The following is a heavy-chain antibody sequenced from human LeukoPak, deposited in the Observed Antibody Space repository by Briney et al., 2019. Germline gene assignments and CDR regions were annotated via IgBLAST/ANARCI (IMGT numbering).Heavy chain of an antibody. V-gene: IGHV1-46*01. D-gene: IGHD3-3*01. J-gene: IGHJ6*03. CDR1: GYTFTSYY. CDR3: ARDVQVWRVVTHRHYYYYMDV. Sequence: GASVKVSCKASGYTFTSYYMHWVRQAPGQGLEWMGIINPSGGSTSYAQKFQGRVTMARDMSTSTVYMELSSLRSEDTAVYYCARDVQVWRVVTHRHYYYYMDVWGKGTTVTVSS. CDR2: INPSGGST.